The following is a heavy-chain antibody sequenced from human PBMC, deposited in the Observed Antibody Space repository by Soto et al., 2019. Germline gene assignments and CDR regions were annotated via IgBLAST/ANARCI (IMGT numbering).Heavy chain of an antibody. V-gene: IGHV4-34*01. Sequence: SGTLSLTCAVYGGSFSGYYWCWIRQPPGKGLEWIGEINHSGSTNYNPSLKSRVTISVDTSKNQFSLKLSSVTAADTAVYYCAGDELELELIDYWGQGTLVTVSS. CDR3: AGDELELELIDY. CDR1: GGSFSGYY. CDR2: INHSGST. J-gene: IGHJ4*02. D-gene: IGHD1-7*01.